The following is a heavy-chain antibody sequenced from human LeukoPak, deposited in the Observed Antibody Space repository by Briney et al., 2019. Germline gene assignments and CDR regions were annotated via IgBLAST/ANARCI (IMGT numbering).Heavy chain of an antibody. CDR1: GFTFSSYA. Sequence: GGSLRLSCAASGFTFSSYAMSWVRQAPGKGLEWVSAISGSGGSTYYADSVKGRFTISRDNSKNTLYLQMNSLRAEDTAVYYCAKPGDYGDYVHYFASWGQGTLVTVSS. CDR2: ISGSGGST. V-gene: IGHV3-23*01. D-gene: IGHD4-17*01. CDR3: AKPGDYGDYVHYFAS. J-gene: IGHJ4*02.